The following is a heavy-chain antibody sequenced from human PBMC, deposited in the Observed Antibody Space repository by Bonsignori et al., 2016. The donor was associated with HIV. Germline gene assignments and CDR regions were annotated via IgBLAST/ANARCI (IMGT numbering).Heavy chain of an antibody. D-gene: IGHD1-7*01. Sequence: GESLKISCAASGFTFEDFGMSWVRQVPGKGLEWVSGINWSGDNTGYGDSVKGRFTISRDNSRNSVYLQMNGLRTEDTGFYYCARSAALAGWNFPAGHYMDFWGKGTTVTVSS. CDR2: INWSGDNT. CDR1: GFTFEDFG. V-gene: IGHV3-20*04. J-gene: IGHJ6*04. CDR3: ARSAALAGWNFPAGHYMDF.